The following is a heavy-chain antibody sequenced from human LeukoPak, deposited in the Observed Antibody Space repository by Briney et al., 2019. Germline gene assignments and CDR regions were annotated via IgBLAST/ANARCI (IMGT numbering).Heavy chain of an antibody. V-gene: IGHV4-38-2*01. Sequence: SETLSLTCAVSGYSISRGYYWGWIRQPPGKELEWIGSIYHSGTTYYNPSLKSRVTISVDTSKNQFSLKVRSVTAPDTAVYYCAGWFGELLSLFAYWGQGALVTVSS. CDR2: IYHSGTT. CDR1: GYSISRGYY. J-gene: IGHJ4*02. CDR3: AGWFGELLSLFAY. D-gene: IGHD3-10*01.